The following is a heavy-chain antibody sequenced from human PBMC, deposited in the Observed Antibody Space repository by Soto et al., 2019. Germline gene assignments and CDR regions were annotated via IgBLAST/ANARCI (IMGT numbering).Heavy chain of an antibody. CDR3: ARENYDILTPLDY. CDR1: GFTVSSYA. J-gene: IGHJ4*02. V-gene: IGHV3-30-3*01. Sequence: LRLSCAASGFTVSSYAMHWVRQAPGKGLEWVAVISYDGSNKYYADSVKGRFTISRDNSKNTLYLQMNSLRAEDTAVYYCARENYDILTPLDYWGQGTLVTVSS. CDR2: ISYDGSNK. D-gene: IGHD3-9*01.